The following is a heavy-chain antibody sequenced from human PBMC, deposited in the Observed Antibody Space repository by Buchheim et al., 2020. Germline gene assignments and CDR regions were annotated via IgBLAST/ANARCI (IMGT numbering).Heavy chain of an antibody. Sequence: EVQLVESGGGLVQPGGSLTLSCAASGFTFTNSWMHWVRRAPGNGLVWISHINSEGSSTTYADSVKGRFTISRDNAQNTVYLQMHSLRAEDTAVYYYARSGYDFWSGYHFDYWGQGTL. J-gene: IGHJ4*02. V-gene: IGHV3-74*03. CDR3: ARSGYDFWSGYHFDY. D-gene: IGHD3-3*01. CDR2: INSEGSST. CDR1: GFTFTNSW.